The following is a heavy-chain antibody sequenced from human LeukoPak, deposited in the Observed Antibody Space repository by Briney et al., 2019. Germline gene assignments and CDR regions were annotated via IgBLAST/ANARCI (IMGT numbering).Heavy chain of an antibody. J-gene: IGHJ1*01. V-gene: IGHV3-9*01. CDR1: GFTFDDYA. CDR3: AKVCGGVYDGVQH. Sequence: GGSLRLSCAASGFTFDDYAMHWVRQAPGKGLEWVSGIRWNSGSIDYADSVKGRFTISRDNAKNSLYLQMNSLRAEDTALYYCAKVCGGVYDGVQHWGQGTLVTVSS. D-gene: IGHD5/OR15-5a*01. CDR2: IRWNSGSI.